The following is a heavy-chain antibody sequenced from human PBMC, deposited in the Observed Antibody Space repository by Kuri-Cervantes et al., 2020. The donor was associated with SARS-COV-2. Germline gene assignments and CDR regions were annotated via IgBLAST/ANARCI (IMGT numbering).Heavy chain of an antibody. CDR3: ARLVWQYSSSSSPDY. CDR1: GDSIRSTSYY. Sequence: SETLSLTCSVSGDSIRSTSYYWGWIRQPPGKGLEWIGNIYYSGSTYYSPSLKSRVTISVDMSKNQFSLNLNSVTAADTAVYYCARLVWQYSSSSSPDYWGQGTLVTVSS. D-gene: IGHD6-6*01. J-gene: IGHJ4*02. CDR2: IYYSGST. V-gene: IGHV4-39*01.